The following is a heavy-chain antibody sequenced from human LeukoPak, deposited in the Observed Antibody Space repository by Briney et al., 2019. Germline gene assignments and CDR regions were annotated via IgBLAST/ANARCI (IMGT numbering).Heavy chain of an antibody. Sequence: SETLSLTCAVYGGSFSTYYWNWNRQPPGKGLEWIGEINHSGTSNYNPSLRSRVTISVDTSKNQFSLKLSSVTAADAAVYYCAREVGQPFSYDYWGQGTLVTVSS. CDR2: INHSGTS. CDR1: GGSFSTYY. CDR3: AREVGQPFSYDY. V-gene: IGHV4-34*01. D-gene: IGHD1-26*01. J-gene: IGHJ4*02.